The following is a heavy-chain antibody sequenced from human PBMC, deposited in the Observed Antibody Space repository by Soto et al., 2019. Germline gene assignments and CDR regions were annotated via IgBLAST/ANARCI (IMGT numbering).Heavy chain of an antibody. CDR3: VRGISARQEGYTWFDP. J-gene: IGHJ5*02. Sequence: SETLSLTWSVSGGSMSSYYWTWIRQPPGRGLEWIGYIFYSGLTNYNPSLQSRVTISLDTPNNQFSLRLRSLTAADTAVYYCVRGISARQEGYTWFDPWGQGALVTVSS. CDR2: IFYSGLT. CDR1: GGSMSSYY. D-gene: IGHD6-6*01. V-gene: IGHV4-59*01.